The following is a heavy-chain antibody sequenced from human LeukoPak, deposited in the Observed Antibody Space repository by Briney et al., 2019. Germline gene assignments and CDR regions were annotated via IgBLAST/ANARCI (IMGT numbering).Heavy chain of an antibody. D-gene: IGHD4-11*01. V-gene: IGHV3-20*04. J-gene: IGHJ6*03. CDR3: ARDVTTNYYSYMDV. CDR2: INWNGGAT. Sequence: GGSLRLSCAASGFAFDDHGMSWVCQAPGKGLEWVSGINWNGGATGYAESVKGRFTISRDNVKNSLSLQMNSLRAEDTAVYFCARDVTTNYYSYMDVWGKGTTVTVS. CDR1: GFAFDDHG.